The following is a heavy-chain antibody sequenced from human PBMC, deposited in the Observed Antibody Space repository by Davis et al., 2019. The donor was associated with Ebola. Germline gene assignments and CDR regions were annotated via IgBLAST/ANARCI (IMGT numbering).Heavy chain of an antibody. V-gene: IGHV4-31*03. CDR2: FYYSGST. CDR1: RGSISRTDYY. D-gene: IGHD4-11*01. CDR3: ARGDFSNPTQYSYYYYGLDV. Sequence: SETLSLTCTVSRGSISRTDYYWSWIRQYPGKGLEWIGHFYYSGSTYYNPSLKSRVIISVDTSKNQFSLKLSSVTAADTAVYYCARGDFSNPTQYSYYYYGLDVWGRGTTVTVSS. J-gene: IGHJ6*04.